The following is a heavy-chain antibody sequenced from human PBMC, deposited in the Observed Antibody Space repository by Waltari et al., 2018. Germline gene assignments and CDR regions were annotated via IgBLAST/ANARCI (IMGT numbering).Heavy chain of an antibody. CDR2: IYPGDSDT. Sequence: EVQLVPSGAEVKKPGESLKISCQGSGYTCTSYWIGWVRQMPGKGLEWMGIIYPGDSDTTYSPSFEGQVTISADKSISIAYLQWSSLKASDTAMYYCVRQVGTNWFDPWGQGTLVTVSS. J-gene: IGHJ5*02. V-gene: IGHV5-51*01. CDR1: GYTCTSYW. CDR3: VRQVGTNWFDP. D-gene: IGHD5-12*01.